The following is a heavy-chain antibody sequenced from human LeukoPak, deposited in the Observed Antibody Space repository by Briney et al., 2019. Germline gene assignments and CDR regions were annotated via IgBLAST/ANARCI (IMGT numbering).Heavy chain of an antibody. V-gene: IGHV3-48*03. Sequence: PGGSLRLSCVASGFTFSSYEMNWVRQAPGKGLEWVSKISSSGSTKYYAESLKGRFTISRDNAKSSLYLQMNSLTAEDTAVYYCALIAVAATDYWGQGTLVTVSS. J-gene: IGHJ4*02. D-gene: IGHD6-19*01. CDR2: ISSSGSTK. CDR1: GFTFSSYE. CDR3: ALIAVAATDY.